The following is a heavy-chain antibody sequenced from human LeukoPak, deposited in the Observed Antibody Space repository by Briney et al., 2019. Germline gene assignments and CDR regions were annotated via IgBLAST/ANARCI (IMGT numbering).Heavy chain of an antibody. Sequence: SETLSLTCTVSGGSISSYYWSWIRQPPGKGLEWIGYIYYSGSTNYNPSLKSRVTISVDTSKNQFSLKLSSVTAADTAVYYCARGPRRTAARPIAPFDYWGQGTLVTVSS. D-gene: IGHD6-6*01. J-gene: IGHJ4*02. V-gene: IGHV4-59*01. CDR1: GGSISSYY. CDR2: IYYSGST. CDR3: ARGPRRTAARPIAPFDY.